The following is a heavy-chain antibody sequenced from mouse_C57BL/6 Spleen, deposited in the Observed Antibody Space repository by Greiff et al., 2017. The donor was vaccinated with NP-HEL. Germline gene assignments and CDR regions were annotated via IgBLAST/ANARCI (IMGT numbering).Heavy chain of an antibody. V-gene: IGHV1-5*01. CDR2: IYPGNSDT. CDR3: TYGSSLYWYFDV. J-gene: IGHJ1*03. CDR1: GYTFTSYW. D-gene: IGHD1-1*01. Sequence: EVQLQQSGTVLARPGASVKMSCKTSGYTFTSYWMHWVKQRPGQGLEWIGAIYPGNSDTSYNQKFKGKAKLTAVTSASTAYMELSSLTNEDSAVYYCTYGSSLYWYFDVWGTGTTVTVSS.